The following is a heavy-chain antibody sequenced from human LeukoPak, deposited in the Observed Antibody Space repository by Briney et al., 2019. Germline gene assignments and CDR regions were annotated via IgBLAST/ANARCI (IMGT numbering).Heavy chain of an antibody. D-gene: IGHD2-15*01. CDR2: IYYSGST. V-gene: IGHV4-31*03. CDR1: GGSISSGGYY. J-gene: IGHJ4*02. CDR3: ARSGLSATGEFDY. Sequence: TLSLTCTVSGGSISSGGYYWSWIRQHPGKGLEWIGYIYYSGSTYYNPSLKSRLTISVDTSKNQFSLKLSSVTAADTAVYYCARSGLSATGEFDYWGQGTLVTVSS.